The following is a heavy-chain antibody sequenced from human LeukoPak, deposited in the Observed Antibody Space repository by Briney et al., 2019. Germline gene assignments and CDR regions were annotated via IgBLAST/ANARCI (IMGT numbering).Heavy chain of an antibody. V-gene: IGHV4-34*01. J-gene: IGHJ4*02. CDR3: ARGRSPFVYSSGWSV. CDR2: INHSGST. Sequence: GSLRLSCAASGFTFSSYAMSWVRQAPGKGLEWIGEINHSGSTNYNPSLKSRVTISVDTSKNQFSLKLSSVTAADTAVYYCARGRSPFVYSSGWSVWGQGTLVTVSS. CDR1: GFTFSSYA. D-gene: IGHD6-19*01.